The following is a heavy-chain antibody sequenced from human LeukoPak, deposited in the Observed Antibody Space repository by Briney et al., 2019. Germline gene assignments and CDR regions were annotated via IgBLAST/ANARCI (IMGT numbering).Heavy chain of an antibody. CDR1: GYTFTSYY. J-gene: IGHJ1*01. D-gene: IGHD6-19*01. CDR3: ARLLGSVYSSGYLGSNSEYFQH. CDR2: INPSGGST. V-gene: IGHV1-46*01. Sequence: ASVKVSCKASGYTFTSYYMHWVRQAPGQGLEWMGIINPSGGSTSHAQKFQGRVTMTRDTSTSTVYMELSSLRSEDTAVYYCARLLGSVYSSGYLGSNSEYFQHWGQGTLVTVSS.